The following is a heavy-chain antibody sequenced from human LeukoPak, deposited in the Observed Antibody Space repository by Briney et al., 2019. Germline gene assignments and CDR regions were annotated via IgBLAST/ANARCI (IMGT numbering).Heavy chain of an antibody. V-gene: IGHV4-31*03. Sequence: PSETLSLTCTVSGGSISSGGYYWSWIRQHPGKGLEWIGYIYYSGSTYYNPSLKSRVTISVDTSKNQFSLKLSSVTAADTAVYYCARAYYYGSGSYGWFDPWGQGTLVTVSS. J-gene: IGHJ5*02. CDR1: GGSISSGGYY. D-gene: IGHD3-10*01. CDR2: IYYSGST. CDR3: ARAYYYGSGSYGWFDP.